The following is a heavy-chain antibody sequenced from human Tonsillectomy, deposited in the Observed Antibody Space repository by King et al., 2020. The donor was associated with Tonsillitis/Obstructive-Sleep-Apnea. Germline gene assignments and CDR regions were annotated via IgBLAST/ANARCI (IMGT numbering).Heavy chain of an antibody. CDR3: ARGGILSAGAPDF. Sequence: VQLVEFGVEVKKPGESLRISCKVSGYSFTSYWISWVRQMPGKGLEWMGRIDPSDSYTNYSPSFQGHFTISADKSIITAYLQWVSLKASDTAMFYCARGGILSAGAPDFWGQGTLVTVSS. CDR1: GYSFTSYW. CDR2: IDPSDSYT. D-gene: IGHD6-13*01. V-gene: IGHV5-10-1*01. J-gene: IGHJ4*02.